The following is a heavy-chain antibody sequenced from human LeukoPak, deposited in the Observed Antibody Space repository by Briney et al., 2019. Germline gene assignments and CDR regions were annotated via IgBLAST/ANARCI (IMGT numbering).Heavy chain of an antibody. Sequence: ASVTVSCKASGYTFTSYDINWVRQATGQGLEWMGWMNPNSGNTGYAQKFLGRVTMTRNNSISTAYMEVSSLRSEDTAVYYCARGLARGYSYGNQGYWGQGTLVTVSS. CDR1: GYTFTSYD. CDR3: ARGLARGYSYGNQGY. V-gene: IGHV1-8*01. J-gene: IGHJ4*02. CDR2: MNPNSGNT. D-gene: IGHD5-18*01.